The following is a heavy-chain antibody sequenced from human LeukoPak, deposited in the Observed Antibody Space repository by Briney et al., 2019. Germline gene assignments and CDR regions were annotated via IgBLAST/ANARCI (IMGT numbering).Heavy chain of an antibody. CDR2: INHSGST. CDR1: GGSFSGYY. V-gene: IGHV4-34*01. CDR3: ARGAVDIFYYYYYGMDV. J-gene: IGHJ6*02. D-gene: IGHD5-12*01. Sequence: PSETLSLTCGVYGGSFSGYYWSWSRQPPGKGLELIGEINHSGSTNYNPSLKSRVTISVDTSENQFSLKLSSVTAADTAVYYCARGAVDIFYYYYYGMDVWGQGTTVTVS.